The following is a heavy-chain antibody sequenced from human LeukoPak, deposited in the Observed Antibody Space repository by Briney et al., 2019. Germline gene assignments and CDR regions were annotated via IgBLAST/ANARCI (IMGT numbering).Heavy chain of an antibody. J-gene: IGHJ4*02. CDR1: GGTFSSYA. D-gene: IGHD5-18*01. CDR3: ARSGYSYGYGEYHFDY. V-gene: IGHV1-69*04. CDR2: IIPILGIA. Sequence: SVKVSCKASGGTFSSYAISWVRQAPGQGLEWMGRIIPILGIANYAQKFQGRVTITADKSTSTAYMELSSLRSEDTAVYYCARSGYSYGYGEYHFDYWGQGTLVTVSS.